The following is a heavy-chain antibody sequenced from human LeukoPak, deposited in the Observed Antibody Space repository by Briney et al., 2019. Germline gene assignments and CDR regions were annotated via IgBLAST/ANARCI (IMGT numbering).Heavy chain of an antibody. CDR3: ARDPYGDYGLDY. V-gene: IGHV3-33*01. CDR1: GFTLSSYG. J-gene: IGHJ4*02. CDR2: IWYDGSNK. Sequence: GGSLRLSCAASGFTLSSYGMHWVRQAPGKGLEWVAVIWYDGSNKYYADSVKGRFTISRDNSKNTLYLQMNSLRAGDTAVYYCARDPYGDYGLDYWGQGTLVTVSS. D-gene: IGHD4-17*01.